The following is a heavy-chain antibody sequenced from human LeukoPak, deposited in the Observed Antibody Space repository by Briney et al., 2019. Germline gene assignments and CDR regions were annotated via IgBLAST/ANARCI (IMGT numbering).Heavy chain of an antibody. CDR1: GFTFDDYG. CDR3: ARGRLYYYDSSGYLLMDYFDY. Sequence: GGSLRLSCAASGFTFDDYGMSWVRQAPGKGLEWVSGINWNGGSTGYADSVKGRFTISRDNAKNSLYLQMNNLRAEDTALYYCARGRLYYYDSSGYLLMDYFDYWGQGTLVTVSS. J-gene: IGHJ4*02. V-gene: IGHV3-20*04. D-gene: IGHD3-22*01. CDR2: INWNGGST.